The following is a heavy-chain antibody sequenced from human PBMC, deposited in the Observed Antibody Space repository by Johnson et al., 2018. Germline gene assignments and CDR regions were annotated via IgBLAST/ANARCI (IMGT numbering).Heavy chain of an antibody. CDR3: ARLRSYYYGMDV. CDR1: GGSISSYY. CDR2: IYYSGST. V-gene: IGHV4-59*01. J-gene: IGHJ6*02. D-gene: IGHD3-16*01. Sequence: QVQLQESGPGLVKPSETLSLTCTVSGGSISSYYWSWIRQPPGKGLEWIGYIYYSGSTNYNPSLQSRFTISVDTSKNQFSLKLVSVTAADTAVYYGARLRSYYYGMDVWGQGTTVTVSS.